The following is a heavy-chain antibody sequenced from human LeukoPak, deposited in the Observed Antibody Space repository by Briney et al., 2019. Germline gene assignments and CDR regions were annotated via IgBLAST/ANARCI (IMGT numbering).Heavy chain of an antibody. Sequence: PSQTLSLTCTVSGGSISSGSYYWSWIRQPAGKGLEWIGRIYTSGSTNYNPSLKSRVTISVDTSKNQFSLKLSSVTAADTAVYYCASYGTIFGVVINYWGQGTLVTVSS. CDR2: IYTSGST. CDR1: GGSISSGSYY. D-gene: IGHD3-3*01. J-gene: IGHJ4*02. V-gene: IGHV4-61*02. CDR3: ASYGTIFGVVINY.